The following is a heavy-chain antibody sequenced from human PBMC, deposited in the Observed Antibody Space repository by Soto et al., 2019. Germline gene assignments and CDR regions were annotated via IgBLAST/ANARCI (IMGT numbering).Heavy chain of an antibody. CDR3: ARGFDFWSGYLP. CDR2: INHSGST. Sequence: SETLSLTCAVYGGSFSGYYWSWIRQPPGKGLEWIGEINHSGSTNYNPSLKSRVTISVDTSKNQFSLKLSSVTAADTAVYYCARGFDFWSGYLPWGQGTLVTVSS. D-gene: IGHD3-3*01. J-gene: IGHJ5*02. V-gene: IGHV4-34*01. CDR1: GGSFSGYY.